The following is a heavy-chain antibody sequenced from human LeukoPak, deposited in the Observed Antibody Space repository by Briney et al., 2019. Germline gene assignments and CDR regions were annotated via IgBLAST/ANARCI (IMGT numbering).Heavy chain of an antibody. D-gene: IGHD6-19*01. CDR3: VKDWGRGWYRFDC. J-gene: IGHJ4*02. V-gene: IGHV3-64D*09. CDR1: GFTFSSYA. CDR2: ISSNGGST. Sequence: PGGSLRLSCSASGFTFSSYALHWVRQAPGKGLESVSAISSNGGSTSYADPVKGRFTISRDNSKNTLYLQMSSLRAEDTAVYYCVKDWGRGWYRFDCWGQGTLVTVSS.